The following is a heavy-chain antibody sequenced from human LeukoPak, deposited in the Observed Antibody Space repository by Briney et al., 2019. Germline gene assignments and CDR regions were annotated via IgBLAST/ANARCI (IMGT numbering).Heavy chain of an antibody. CDR2: LSRSCGST. Sequence: GGSLRLSCAASGFTFSSYAMSWVRQAPGKGLEWVSALSRSCGSTYYADSVKGRFTISRDNSKNTLYLQMNSLRAEDTAVYYCAADCSGGSCYNDYYYYGMDVWGQGTTVTVSS. V-gene: IGHV3-23*01. D-gene: IGHD2-15*01. CDR1: GFTFSSYA. J-gene: IGHJ6*02. CDR3: AADCSGGSCYNDYYYYGMDV.